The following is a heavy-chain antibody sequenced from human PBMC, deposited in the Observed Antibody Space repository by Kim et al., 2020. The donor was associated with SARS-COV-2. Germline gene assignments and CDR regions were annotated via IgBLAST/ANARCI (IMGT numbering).Heavy chain of an antibody. D-gene: IGHD1-26*01. J-gene: IGHJ6*02. CDR2: INGDGSSI. Sequence: GGSLRLSCAGSGFTFSSHWMHWVRQAPGKGLVWVSHINGDGSSINYADSVKGRFTISRDNAKNTVYLQMNSLRVEDTAVYYCARDAWDWERGYHYGMDVWSQGTTVTVSS. CDR1: GFTFSSHW. CDR3: ARDAWDWERGYHYGMDV. V-gene: IGHV3-74*01.